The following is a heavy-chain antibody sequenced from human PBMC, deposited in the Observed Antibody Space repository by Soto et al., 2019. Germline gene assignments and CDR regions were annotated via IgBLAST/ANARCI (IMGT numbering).Heavy chain of an antibody. J-gene: IGHJ5*02. CDR1: GCSISSYY. CDR2: IYYSGST. V-gene: IGHV4-59*01. D-gene: IGHD6-13*01. Sequence: SEALSLKCTVSGCSISSYYWSWIRQPPGKGLEWIGYIYYSGSTNYNPSLKSRVTISVDTSKNQFSLKLSSVTAADTAVYYCARAYIAAAGFDPWGQGTLVTVSS. CDR3: ARAYIAAAGFDP.